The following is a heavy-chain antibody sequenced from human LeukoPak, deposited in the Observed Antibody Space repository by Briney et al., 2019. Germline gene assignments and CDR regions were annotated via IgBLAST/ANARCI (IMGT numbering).Heavy chain of an antibody. J-gene: IGHJ4*02. CDR1: GFTFSDYY. Sequence: GGSLRLSCAASGFTFSDYYMSWIRQAPGKGLEWVSYISSSGSTIYYADSVKGRFTISRDNAKNSLYLQMNSLRAEDTAVYYCARDHHPADSYYDILTGHFDYWGQGTLVTVSS. D-gene: IGHD3-9*01. CDR3: ARDHHPADSYYDILTGHFDY. V-gene: IGHV3-11*01. CDR2: ISSSGSTI.